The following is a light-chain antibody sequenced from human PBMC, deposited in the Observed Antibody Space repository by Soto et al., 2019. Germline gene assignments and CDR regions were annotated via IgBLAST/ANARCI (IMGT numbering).Light chain of an antibody. Sequence: QSALTQPASVAGSPGQSITVSCTGTTSDVGRYNLVSWYQHHPGKAPKLMIYEGTERPSGVSNRFSGSKSGNTASLTISGRQAEDEADYYCCSYAGSSTVVFGGGTKVTVL. CDR3: CSYAGSSTVV. CDR1: TSDVGRYNL. CDR2: EGT. J-gene: IGLJ2*01. V-gene: IGLV2-23*01.